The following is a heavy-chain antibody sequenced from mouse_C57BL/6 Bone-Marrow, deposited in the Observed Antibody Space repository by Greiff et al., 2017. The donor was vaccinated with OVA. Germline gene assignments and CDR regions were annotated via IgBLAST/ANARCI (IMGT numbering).Heavy chain of an antibody. V-gene: IGHV1-80*01. Sequence: QVQLKQSGAELVKPGASVKISCKASGYAFSSYWMNWVKQRPGKGLEWIGQIYPGDGDTNYNGKFKGKATLTADKSSSTAYMQLSSLTSEDSAVYFCARGGTSMVTTEAMDYWGQGTSVTVSS. CDR1: GYAFSSYW. CDR3: ARGGTSMVTTEAMDY. J-gene: IGHJ4*01. CDR2: IYPGDGDT. D-gene: IGHD2-2*01.